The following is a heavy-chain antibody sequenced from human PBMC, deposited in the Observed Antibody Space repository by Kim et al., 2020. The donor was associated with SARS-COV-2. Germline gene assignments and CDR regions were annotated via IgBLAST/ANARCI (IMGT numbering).Heavy chain of an antibody. J-gene: IGHJ4*02. CDR1: GFTFSSYA. CDR2: ISYDGSNK. Sequence: GGSLRLSCAASGFTFSSYAMHWVRQAPGKGLEWVAVISYDGSNKYYADSVKGRFTISRDNSKNTLYLQMNSLRAEDTAVYYCARGGSITMIVVVVEFDYWGQGTLVTVSS. CDR3: ARGGSITMIVVVVEFDY. D-gene: IGHD3-22*01. V-gene: IGHV3-30*04.